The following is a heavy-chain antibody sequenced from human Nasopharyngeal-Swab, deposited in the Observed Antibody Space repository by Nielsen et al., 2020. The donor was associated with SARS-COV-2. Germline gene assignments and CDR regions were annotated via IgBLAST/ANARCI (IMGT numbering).Heavy chain of an antibody. CDR1: GFSLSTSAMC. CDR2: IDWDDDK. Sequence: SGPTLVKPTETLTLTCAFYGFSLSTSAMCVSWIRQPPGKALEWLARIDWDDDKYYSTSLKTRLTISKDTSKNQVVLTMTNMDPVDTATYYCARNINDYGDYHGVLDIWGQGTMVTVSS. V-gene: IGHV2-70*11. D-gene: IGHD4-17*01. J-gene: IGHJ3*02. CDR3: ARNINDYGDYHGVLDI.